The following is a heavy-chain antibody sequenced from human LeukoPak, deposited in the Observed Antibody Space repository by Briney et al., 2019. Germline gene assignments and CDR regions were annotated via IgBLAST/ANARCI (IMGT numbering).Heavy chain of an antibody. J-gene: IGHJ5*02. CDR3: ARVGAYYYDSSGYYYWLEPNQNWFDP. Sequence: TSETLSLTCAVYSGSFSNYYWSWIRQPPGKGLEWIGEINHSGSTNYNPSLKSRVTISVDTSKNQFSLKLSSVTAADTAVYYCARVGAYYYDSSGYYYWLEPNQNWFDPWGQGTLVTVSS. D-gene: IGHD3-22*01. V-gene: IGHV4-34*01. CDR2: INHSGST. CDR1: SGSFSNYY.